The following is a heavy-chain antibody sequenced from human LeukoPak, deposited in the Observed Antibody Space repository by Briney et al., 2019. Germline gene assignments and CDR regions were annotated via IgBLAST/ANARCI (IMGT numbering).Heavy chain of an antibody. CDR2: ISSSSSYI. CDR3: ARDLRDYGDYVGGTFDY. V-gene: IGHV3-21*01. D-gene: IGHD4-17*01. CDR1: GFTFSSYS. J-gene: IGHJ4*02. Sequence: GGSLRLSCAASGFTFSSYSMNWVRQAPGKGLEWVSSISSSSSYIYYADSVKGRFTISRDNAKNSLHLQMNSLRAEDTAVYYCARDLRDYGDYVGGTFDYWGQGTLVTVSS.